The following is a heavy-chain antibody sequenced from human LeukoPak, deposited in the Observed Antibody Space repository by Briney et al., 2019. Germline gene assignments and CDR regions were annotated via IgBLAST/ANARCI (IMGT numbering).Heavy chain of an antibody. J-gene: IGHJ4*02. V-gene: IGHV3-30-3*01. CDR1: GFTFSDYA. CDR3: ARDYWWNYDY. D-gene: IGHD1-7*01. Sequence: GGSLRLSCVASGFTFSDYAMHWVRQAPGKGLEWVAVISKDGSDKYYPGSVRGRFTISRDNSKNTIYLQMDSLRAEDTAIYYCARDYWWNYDYWGQGTLVTVSS. CDR2: ISKDGSDK.